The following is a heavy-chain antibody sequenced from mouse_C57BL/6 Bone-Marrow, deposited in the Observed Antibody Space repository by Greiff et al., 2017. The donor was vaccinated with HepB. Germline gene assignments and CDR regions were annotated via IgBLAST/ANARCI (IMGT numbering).Heavy chain of an antibody. J-gene: IGHJ3*01. CDR2: INPNNGGT. CDR1: GYTFTDYN. Sequence: EVQLQQSGPELVKPGASVKMSCKASGYTFTDYNMHWVKQSHGKSLEWIGYINPNNGGTSYNQKFKGKATLTVNKSSSTAYMELRSLTSEDSAVYYCARRELRLRQFAYWGQGTLVTVSA. V-gene: IGHV1-22*01. D-gene: IGHD3-2*02. CDR3: ARRELRLRQFAY.